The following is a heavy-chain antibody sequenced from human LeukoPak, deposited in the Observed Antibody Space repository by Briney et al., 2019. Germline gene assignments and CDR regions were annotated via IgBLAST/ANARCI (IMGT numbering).Heavy chain of an antibody. V-gene: IGHV3-9*03. CDR1: GFTFDDYA. Sequence: GRSLRLSCAASGFTFDDYAMHWVRQAPGKGLEWVSGISWNSGSIGYADSVKGRFTISRDNAKNSLYLQMNSLRAEDMALYYCAKGFLRRDLTGWFDPWGQGTLVTVSS. J-gene: IGHJ5*02. CDR3: AKGFLRRDLTGWFDP. CDR2: ISWNSGSI. D-gene: IGHD2-21*01.